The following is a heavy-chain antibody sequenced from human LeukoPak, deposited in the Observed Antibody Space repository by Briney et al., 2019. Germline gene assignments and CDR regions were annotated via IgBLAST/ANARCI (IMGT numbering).Heavy chain of an antibody. Sequence: SETLSLTCAVYGGSFSGYYWSWIRQPPGKGLEWIGSIYYSGSTYYNPSLKSRVTISVDTSKNQFSLKLSSVTAADTAVYYCARHAGGDYGIFDYWGQGTLVTVSS. CDR2: IYYSGST. J-gene: IGHJ4*02. V-gene: IGHV4-34*01. D-gene: IGHD4-17*01. CDR1: GGSFSGYY. CDR3: ARHAGGDYGIFDY.